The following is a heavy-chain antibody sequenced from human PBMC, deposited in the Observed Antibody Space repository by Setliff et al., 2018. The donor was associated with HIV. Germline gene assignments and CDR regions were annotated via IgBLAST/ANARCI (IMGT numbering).Heavy chain of an antibody. D-gene: IGHD1-1*01. V-gene: IGHV3-23*01. CDR3: TTVGGTGTNNY. CDR2: ISGSGGST. CDR1: GFTFSSYA. J-gene: IGHJ4*02. Sequence: GGSLRLSCAASGFTFSSYAMSWVRQAPGKGLEWVSAISGSGGSTYYADSVKGRFTISRDNSKNTLYLQMNSLRAEDTAVYYCTTVGGTGTNNYWGQGTLVTVSS.